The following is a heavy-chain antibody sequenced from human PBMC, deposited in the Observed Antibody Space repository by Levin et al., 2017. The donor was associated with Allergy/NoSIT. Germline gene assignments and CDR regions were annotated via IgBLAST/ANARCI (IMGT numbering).Heavy chain of an antibody. V-gene: IGHV3-74*01. Sequence: HAGGSLRLSCAASGFTFSTSSMHWVRQAPGEGPVWVSRMSSDGITTTYADSVQGRFIISRDNAKNTLYLQMSSLTAADTAIYYCARGRPILFSWFDSWGQGTLVTVSS. CDR1: GFTFSTSS. CDR3: ARGRPILFSWFDS. J-gene: IGHJ5*01. D-gene: IGHD2-21*01. CDR2: MSSDGITT.